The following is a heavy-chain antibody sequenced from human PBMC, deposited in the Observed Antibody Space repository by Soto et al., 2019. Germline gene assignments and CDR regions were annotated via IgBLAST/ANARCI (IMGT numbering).Heavy chain of an antibody. CDR2: IPQEGVDG. CDR1: GFTFRMYS. J-gene: IGHJ6*02. Sequence: LRLSCEVSGFTFRMYSMSWVRQSPGKGLEWVAKIPQEGVDGHYADSVKGRFTISRDNGKNSLYLQLNNLRAEDTAVYYCARDHLILPAHDFFYGSDVWGRGATVTVSS. D-gene: IGHD2-21*02. CDR3: ARDHLILPAHDFFYGSDV. V-gene: IGHV3-7*03.